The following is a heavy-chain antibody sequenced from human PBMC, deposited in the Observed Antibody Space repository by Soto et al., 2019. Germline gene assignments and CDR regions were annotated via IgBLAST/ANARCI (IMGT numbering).Heavy chain of an antibody. D-gene: IGHD6-19*01. Sequence: GGSLRLSCAASGCTFSSYAMSWVRQAPGKGLEWVSAISGSGGSTYYADSVKGRFTISRDNSKNTLYLQMNSLRAEDTAVYYCANSPAAGWYFPYYYYMDVWGKGTTVTVSS. J-gene: IGHJ6*03. V-gene: IGHV3-23*01. CDR2: ISGSGGST. CDR3: ANSPAAGWYFPYYYYMDV. CDR1: GCTFSSYA.